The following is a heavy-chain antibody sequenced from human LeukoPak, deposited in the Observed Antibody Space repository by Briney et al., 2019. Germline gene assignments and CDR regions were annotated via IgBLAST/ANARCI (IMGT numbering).Heavy chain of an antibody. CDR2: IYSGGST. CDR1: GFTVSSNY. V-gene: IGHV3-53*01. D-gene: IGHD1-26*01. CDR3: ARDPDPILGANFHS. J-gene: IGHJ4*02. Sequence: PGGSLRLSCAASGFTVSSNYMSWVRQAPGKGLEWVSVIYSGGSTYYADSVKGRFTISRDNSKNTLYLQMNSLRAEDTAVYYCARDPDPILGANFHSWGQGTLVTVSS.